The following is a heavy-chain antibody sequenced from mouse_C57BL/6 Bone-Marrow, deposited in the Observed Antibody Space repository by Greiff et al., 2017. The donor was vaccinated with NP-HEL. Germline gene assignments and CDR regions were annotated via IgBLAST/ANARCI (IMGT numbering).Heavy chain of an antibody. D-gene: IGHD4-1*01. Sequence: VQVVESGAELVRPGTSVKMSCKASGYTFTNYWIGWAKQRPGHGLEWIGDIYPGGGYTNYNEKFKGKATLTADKSSSTAYMQFSSLTSEDSAIYYCARLGLSWFAYWGQGTLVTVSA. CDR1: GYTFTNYW. J-gene: IGHJ3*01. CDR3: ARLGLSWFAY. CDR2: IYPGGGYT. V-gene: IGHV1-63*01.